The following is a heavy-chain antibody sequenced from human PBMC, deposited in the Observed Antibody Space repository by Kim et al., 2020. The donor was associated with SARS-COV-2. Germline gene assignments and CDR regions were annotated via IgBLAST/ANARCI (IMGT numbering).Heavy chain of an antibody. CDR3: ARFNIRTRYYYYGMDV. J-gene: IGHJ6*02. Sequence: GESLKISCKGSGYSFTSYWISWVRQMPGKGLEWMGRIDPSDSYTNYSPSFQGHVTISADKSISTAYLQWSSLKASDTAMYYCARFNIRTRYYYYGMDVWGQGTTVTVSS. CDR1: GYSFTSYW. D-gene: IGHD3-3*01. CDR2: IDPSDSYT. V-gene: IGHV5-10-1*01.